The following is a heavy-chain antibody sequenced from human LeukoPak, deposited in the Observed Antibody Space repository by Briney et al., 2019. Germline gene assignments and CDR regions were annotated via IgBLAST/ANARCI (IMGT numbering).Heavy chain of an antibody. D-gene: IGHD6-13*01. J-gene: IGHJ4*02. V-gene: IGHV3-64*04. CDR1: GFIFSNYG. CDR3: AREPSKQHLDI. Sequence: GGSLRLSCSASGFIFSNYGMYWVRQAPGKGLEFVSAISSDGDNTFYADSVKGRFTISRDNSKNSLYLQMNSLRAEDTAVYYCAREPSKQHLDIWGQGTLVTVSS. CDR2: ISSDGDNT.